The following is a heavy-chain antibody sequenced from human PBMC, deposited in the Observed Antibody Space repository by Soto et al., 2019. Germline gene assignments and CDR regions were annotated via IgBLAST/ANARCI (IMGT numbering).Heavy chain of an antibody. J-gene: IGHJ4*02. CDR2: IYYLGNT. V-gene: IGHV4-39*01. CDR3: ARVEKMGGILAWTFDY. CDR1: GGSLSSGPSY. D-gene: IGHD1-26*01. Sequence: SETLSLTCTVSGGSLSSGPSYWGWIRQPPGQGLEWVGSIYYLGNTYYNSSLGSRVVISVDKSKNQFSLMLSSVTAADTAFYYCARVEKMGGILAWTFDYWGQGAQVTVSS.